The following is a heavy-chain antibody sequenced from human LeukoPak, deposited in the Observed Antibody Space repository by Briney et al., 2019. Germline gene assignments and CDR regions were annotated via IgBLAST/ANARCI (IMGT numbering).Heavy chain of an antibody. J-gene: IGHJ6*03. CDR2: INHSGST. V-gene: IGHV4-34*01. CDR1: GGSFSGYY. CDR3: ARDRYTAMGYYYYYYYMDV. D-gene: IGHD5-18*01. Sequence: PSETLSLTCAVYGGSFSGYYWSWIRQPPGKGLEWIGEINHSGSTNYNPSLKSRVTISVDTSKNQFSLKLSSVTAADTAVYYCARDRYTAMGYYYYYYYMDVWGKGTTVTVSS.